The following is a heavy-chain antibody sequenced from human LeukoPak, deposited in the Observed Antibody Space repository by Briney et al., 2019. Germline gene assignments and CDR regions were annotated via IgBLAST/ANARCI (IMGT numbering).Heavy chain of an antibody. Sequence: GGSLRLSCAASGFTFSSYSMNWVRQAPGKGLEWVSSISSSSSYVYYADSVKGRFTISRDNAKNSLYLQMNSLRAEDTAVYYCARDLFYDSSGYAFDIWGQGTMVTVSS. D-gene: IGHD3-22*01. CDR1: GFTFSSYS. CDR2: ISSSSSYV. CDR3: ARDLFYDSSGYAFDI. J-gene: IGHJ3*02. V-gene: IGHV3-21*01.